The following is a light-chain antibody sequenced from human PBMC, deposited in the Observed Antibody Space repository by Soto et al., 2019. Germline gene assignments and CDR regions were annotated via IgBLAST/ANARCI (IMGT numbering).Light chain of an antibody. CDR2: RND. J-gene: IGLJ1*01. V-gene: IGLV1-44*01. CDR3: AAWDDRLKGHV. CDR1: SSDIGGST. Sequence: QAVVTQPPSASGAPGQRVTISCSGSSSDIGGSTMHWYQQLPGTAPKLLIYRNDQRPSGVPDRFSGSKSGTSGSLAISGLLSEDEADYYCAAWDDRLKGHVFGTGTKLTVL.